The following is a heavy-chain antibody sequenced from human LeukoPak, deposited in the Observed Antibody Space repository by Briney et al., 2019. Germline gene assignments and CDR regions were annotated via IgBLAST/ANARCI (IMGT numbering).Heavy chain of an antibody. CDR1: GFAFSTYA. J-gene: IGHJ4*02. CDR3: TRRGGGHEFDH. CDR2: ISFDGNTI. Sequence: GGSLRLSCAASGFAFSTYAMHWVRQAPGKGLEWVTVISFDGNTIHYADSVKGRFTISRDNSKNTLYLQMNGLRIEDTAMYYCTRRGGGHEFDHWGQGTLVTVSS. D-gene: IGHD3-10*01. V-gene: IGHV3-30-3*01.